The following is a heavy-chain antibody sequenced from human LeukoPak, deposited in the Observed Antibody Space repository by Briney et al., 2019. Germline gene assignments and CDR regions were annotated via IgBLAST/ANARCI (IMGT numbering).Heavy chain of an antibody. Sequence: SETLSLTCTVSGYSISSGYYWGWIRQPPGKGLEWIGSIYHSGSTYYNPSLKSRVTISVDTSKNQFSLKLSSVTAADTAVYYCATESCGGDCYDYYYGMDVWGQGTTVTVSS. V-gene: IGHV4-38-2*02. D-gene: IGHD2-21*02. CDR2: IYHSGST. CDR3: ATESCGGDCYDYYYGMDV. J-gene: IGHJ6*02. CDR1: GYSISSGYY.